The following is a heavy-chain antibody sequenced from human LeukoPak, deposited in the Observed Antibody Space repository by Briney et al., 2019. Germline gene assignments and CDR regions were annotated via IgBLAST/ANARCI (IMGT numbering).Heavy chain of an antibody. J-gene: IGHJ5*02. CDR3: ARDGDYDSSGYYP. CDR2: IYYSGST. CDR1: GGSISSYY. V-gene: IGHV4-59*01. D-gene: IGHD3-22*01. Sequence: PSETLSLTCTVSGGSISSYYWSRIRQPPGKGLEWIGYIYYSGSTNYNPSLKSRVTISVDTSKNQFSLKLSSVTAADTAVYYCARDGDYDSSGYYPWGQGTLVTVSS.